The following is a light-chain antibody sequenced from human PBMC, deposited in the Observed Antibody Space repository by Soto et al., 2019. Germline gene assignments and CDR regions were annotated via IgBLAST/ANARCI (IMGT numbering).Light chain of an antibody. V-gene: IGKV1-39*01. J-gene: IGKJ5*01. CDR3: QQSYSTFGII. CDR1: QSISSY. CDR2: AAS. Sequence: DIQMTQSPSSLSASVGDRVTITCRASQSISSYLNWYQQKPGKAPKLLIYAASTLQSGVPSRFSGSGSGTDFPLTISSLQPEDFATYYCQQSYSTFGIIFGQGTRLEIK.